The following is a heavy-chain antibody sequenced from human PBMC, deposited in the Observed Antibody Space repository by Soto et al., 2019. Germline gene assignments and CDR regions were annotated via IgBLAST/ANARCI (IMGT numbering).Heavy chain of an antibody. J-gene: IGHJ6*02. D-gene: IGHD5-12*01. CDR2: IWYDGSST. CDR3: AKEGRGYSGYAPGYYYYGMDV. CDR1: GFTFSTYG. Sequence: GGSLRLSCAASGFTFSTYGMHWVRQAPGKGLEWVAFIWYDGSSTYYADSVKGRFTISRDNSKNTLYLQMNSLRAEDTAVYYCAKEGRGYSGYAPGYYYYGMDVWGQGTTVTVSS. V-gene: IGHV3-30*02.